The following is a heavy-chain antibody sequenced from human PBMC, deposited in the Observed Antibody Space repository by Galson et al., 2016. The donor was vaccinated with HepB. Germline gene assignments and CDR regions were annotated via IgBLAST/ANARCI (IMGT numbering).Heavy chain of an antibody. Sequence: SLRLSCAASGFTFSSHWMHWVRQAPGKGLVCVSRLKSDGRGTFYADSVKGRFTISRDHAKNTLYLQMNSLGAEDTAVNYCRIGTTGIDYWGQGTLVTVSS. V-gene: IGHV3-74*01. D-gene: IGHD1/OR15-1a*01. CDR3: RIGTTGIDY. CDR2: LKSDGRGT. J-gene: IGHJ4*02. CDR1: GFTFSSHW.